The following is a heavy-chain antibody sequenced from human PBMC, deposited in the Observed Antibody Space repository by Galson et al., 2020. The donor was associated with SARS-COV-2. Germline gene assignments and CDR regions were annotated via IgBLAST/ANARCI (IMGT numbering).Heavy chain of an antibody. CDR3: ARINFYSNYYYGMDV. J-gene: IGHJ6*02. D-gene: IGHD4-4*01. V-gene: IGHV1-18*01. CDR1: GYTFNNFG. CDR2: INNYNHNT. Sequence: ASVKVSCRASGYTFNNFGISWVRQAPGQGLEWLGWINNYNHNTKYAQKFQGRVTMTTDTSTSTAYMEVRRLRSDDTAVYYCARINFYSNYYYGMDVWGQGTTVTVSS.